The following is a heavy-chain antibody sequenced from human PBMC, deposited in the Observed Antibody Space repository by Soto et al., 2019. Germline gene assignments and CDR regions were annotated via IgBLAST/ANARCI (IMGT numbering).Heavy chain of an antibody. CDR1: GDSISSSTYY. V-gene: IGHV4-39*02. CDR3: ARLAYSGYFQI. Sequence: SATLSLTCYVSGDSISSSTYYWGWIRQPPGKGLEWLASIYYSGAAYYNPSLRSRVSISVDTSNNRFSLALTSLTAADTAVYFCARLAYSGYFQIRGQGSL. CDR2: IYYSGAA. D-gene: IGHD6-13*01. J-gene: IGHJ1*01.